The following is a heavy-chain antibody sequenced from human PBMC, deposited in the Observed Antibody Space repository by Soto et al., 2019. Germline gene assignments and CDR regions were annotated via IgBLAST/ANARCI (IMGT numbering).Heavy chain of an antibody. CDR3: ARDPTNFYQNFFDS. D-gene: IGHD2-8*01. CDR1: GFSFSSHS. J-gene: IGHJ4*02. V-gene: IGHV3-48*02. Sequence: PGWSLKLSCAAAGFSFSSHSMNWVRQAPGKGLEWVSYISSSSTTIYYADSVKGRFTISRDNAQSSLYLQMDSLRDEDTAVYYCARDPTNFYQNFFDSWGQGTLVTGSS. CDR2: ISSSSTTI.